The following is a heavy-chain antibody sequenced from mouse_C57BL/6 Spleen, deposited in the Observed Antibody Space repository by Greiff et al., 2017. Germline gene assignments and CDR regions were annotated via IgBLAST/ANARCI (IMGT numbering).Heavy chain of an antibody. CDR3: ARSYGSSTWYFDV. D-gene: IGHD1-1*01. Sequence: VQLQQSGAELAKPGASVKLSCKASGYTFTSYWMHWVKQRPGPGLEWIGYINPSSGYTKYNQKFKDKATLTADKSSSTAYMQLSSLTYEDAAVYYCARSYGSSTWYFDVWGTGTTVTVSA. V-gene: IGHV1-7*01. CDR1: GYTFTSYW. CDR2: INPSSGYT. J-gene: IGHJ1*03.